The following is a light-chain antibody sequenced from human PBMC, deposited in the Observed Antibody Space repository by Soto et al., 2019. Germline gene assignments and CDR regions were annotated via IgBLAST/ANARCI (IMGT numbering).Light chain of an antibody. CDR1: QRISSSY. J-gene: IGKJ1*01. CDR2: GAS. CDR3: QHYGGAPRT. Sequence: EIVLTQSPGTLSLSPGERANLSCRASQRISSSYLAWYQQKPGQAPRLLIFGASSRATGIPDRFSGSGSDTDFTLTISRLEPEDFAVYYCQHYGGAPRTFGQGTKVEIK. V-gene: IGKV3-20*01.